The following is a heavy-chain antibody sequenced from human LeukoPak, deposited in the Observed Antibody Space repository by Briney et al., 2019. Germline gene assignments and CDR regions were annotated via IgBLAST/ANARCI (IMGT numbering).Heavy chain of an antibody. J-gene: IGHJ4*02. Sequence: KPSETLSLTCTVSGYSISSGYYWGWIRQPSGKGLEWIGSIYHSGSTYYNPSLKSRVTISVDTSKNQFSLKLSSVTAADTAVYYCARDYDILTGTPDYWGQGTLVTVSS. CDR1: GYSISSGYY. CDR3: ARDYDILTGTPDY. CDR2: IYHSGST. V-gene: IGHV4-38-2*02. D-gene: IGHD3-9*01.